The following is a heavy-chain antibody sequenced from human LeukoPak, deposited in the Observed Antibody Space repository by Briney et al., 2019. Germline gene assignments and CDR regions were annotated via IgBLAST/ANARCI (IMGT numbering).Heavy chain of an antibody. CDR2: IKGDGTDT. J-gene: IGHJ5*02. V-gene: IGHV3-7*01. CDR3: VREDRLGINPVLRFDA. CDR1: GLRFSRYW. Sequence: GGSLRLSCAASGLRFSRYWMHWVRQAPGQGPEWLASIKGDGTDTYYVDSVTGRFNISRDNNKSSMYLEMKALRAEDTGIYYCVREDRLGINPVLRFDAWSQGSLVIVSS. D-gene: IGHD3-9*01.